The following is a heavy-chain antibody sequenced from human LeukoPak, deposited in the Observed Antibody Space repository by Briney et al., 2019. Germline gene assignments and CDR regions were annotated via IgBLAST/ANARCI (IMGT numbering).Heavy chain of an antibody. V-gene: IGHV4-4*09. CDR3: ARNTGGGFWSGYYPYSYYYYYMDV. CDR2: IYTSGST. D-gene: IGHD3-3*01. CDR1: GGSISSYY. Sequence: PSVTLSLTCTVSGGSISSYYWSWIRQPPGKGLEWIGYIYTSGSTNYNPSLKSRVTISVDTSKNQFSLKLSSVTAADTAVYYCARNTGGGFWSGYYPYSYYYYYMDVWGKGTTVTVSS. J-gene: IGHJ6*03.